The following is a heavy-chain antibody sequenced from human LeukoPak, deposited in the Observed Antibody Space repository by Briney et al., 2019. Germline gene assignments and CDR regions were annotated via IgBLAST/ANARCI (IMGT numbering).Heavy chain of an antibody. D-gene: IGHD3-9*01. Sequence: ASETLSLTCTVSGGSISSYYWSWIRQPPGKGLEWIGYIYYSGSTNYNPSLKSRVTISVDTSKNQFSLKLSSVTAADTAVYYCASHQVRRGGHDILTGYDYWGQGTLVTVSS. J-gene: IGHJ4*02. CDR1: GGSISSYY. CDR2: IYYSGST. V-gene: IGHV4-59*01. CDR3: ASHQVRRGGHDILTGYDY.